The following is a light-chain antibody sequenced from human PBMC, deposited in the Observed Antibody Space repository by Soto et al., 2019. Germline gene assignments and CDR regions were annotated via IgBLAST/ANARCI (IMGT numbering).Light chain of an antibody. CDR3: SSYTTGRPRV. Sequence: QSALTQPASVSGSPGQSITFSCTGTSNDIGGYNYVSWFQQHPDKAPKLIIYEVNNRPSGVSNRFSGSKSGNTASLTISGLRPEDEADYFCSSYTTGRPRVFGGGTKLTVL. V-gene: IGLV2-14*01. CDR2: EVN. CDR1: SNDIGGYNY. J-gene: IGLJ3*02.